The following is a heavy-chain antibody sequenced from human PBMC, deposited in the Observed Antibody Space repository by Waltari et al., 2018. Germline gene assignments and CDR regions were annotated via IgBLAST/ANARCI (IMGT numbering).Heavy chain of an antibody. CDR3: AKRLLEPQVGAFDI. J-gene: IGHJ3*02. V-gene: IGHV3-23*01. Sequence: EVQLLQSGGGLVQPGGSLSLYCAASGSPFRSYSRRWVRQAPGKGLEWVSAISSGGETTLYADSVKGRFTISRDNSKNTLSLQVSSLRAEDTAVYYCAKRLLEPQVGAFDIWGQGTIVTVSS. CDR1: GSPFRSYS. D-gene: IGHD3-3*01. CDR2: ISSGGETT.